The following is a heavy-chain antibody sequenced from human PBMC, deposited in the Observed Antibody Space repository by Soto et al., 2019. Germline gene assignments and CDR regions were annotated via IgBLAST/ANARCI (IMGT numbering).Heavy chain of an antibody. Sequence: ASVKVSCKASGYTFTSHGISWVRQAPGQGLEWMGWISAYNGNTNYAQKLQGRVTMTTDTSTSTAYMELRSLRSDDTAVYYCARDGVRIKGNFSPPGPYYYYGMDVWGQGTTVTVSS. CDR3: ARDGVRIKGNFSPPGPYYYYGMDV. D-gene: IGHD3-3*01. J-gene: IGHJ6*02. CDR1: GYTFTSHG. CDR2: ISAYNGNT. V-gene: IGHV1-18*01.